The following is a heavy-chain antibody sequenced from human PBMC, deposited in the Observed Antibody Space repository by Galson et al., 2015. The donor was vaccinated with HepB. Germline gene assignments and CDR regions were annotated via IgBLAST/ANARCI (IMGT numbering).Heavy chain of an antibody. Sequence: SLRLSCAASGFTLDDYAMHWVRQAPGKGLEWVSGISWNSGSIGYADSVKGRFTISRDNAKNSLYLQMNSLRAEDTALYYCAKDITFDIVVVPAAPGGYYYYYMDVWGKGTTVTVSS. V-gene: IGHV3-9*01. CDR1: GFTLDDYA. CDR2: ISWNSGSI. D-gene: IGHD2-2*01. CDR3: AKDITFDIVVVPAAPGGYYYYYMDV. J-gene: IGHJ6*03.